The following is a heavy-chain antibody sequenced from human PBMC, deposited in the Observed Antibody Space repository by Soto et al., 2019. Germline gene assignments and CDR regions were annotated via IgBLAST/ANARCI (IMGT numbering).Heavy chain of an antibody. J-gene: IGHJ4*02. D-gene: IGHD3-3*01. CDR3: ARDSEPLFTIFGVVPWEPVDY. CDR2: INPRGGST. Sequence: ASVKVSCKASGYTFTRYYMHWVRQAPGQGLEWMGIINPRGGSTSYAQKFQGRVTLTRDTSISTAYMELSRLRSDDTAVYYCARDSEPLFTIFGVVPWEPVDYWGQGTLVTVSS. V-gene: IGHV1-46*01. CDR1: GYTFTRYY.